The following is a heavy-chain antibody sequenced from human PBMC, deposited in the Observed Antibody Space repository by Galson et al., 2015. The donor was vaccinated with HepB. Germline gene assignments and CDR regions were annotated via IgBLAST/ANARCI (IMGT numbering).Heavy chain of an antibody. CDR1: GFTFSSYG. J-gene: IGHJ4*03. V-gene: IGHV3-30*18. CDR3: AKLADFDY. Sequence: SLRLSCAASGFTFSSYGMHWVRQAPGKGLEWVAVISYDGSNKYYADSVKGRSTISRDNSKNTLYLQMNSLRAEDTAVYYCAKLADFDYRGQGTTVTVSS. CDR2: ISYDGSNK.